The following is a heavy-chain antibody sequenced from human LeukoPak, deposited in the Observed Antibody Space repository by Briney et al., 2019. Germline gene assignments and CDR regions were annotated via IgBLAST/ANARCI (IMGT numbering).Heavy chain of an antibody. J-gene: IGHJ3*02. CDR3: ARAAAAGTHDAFDI. D-gene: IGHD6-13*01. CDR1: GYTFTSYA. V-gene: IGHV7-4-1*02. CDR2: INTNTGNP. Sequence: ASVKVSCKASGYTFTSYAMNWVRQAPGQGLEWMGWINTNTGNPTYAQGFTGRFVFSLDTSVSTAYLQISSLKAEDTAVYYCARAAAAGTHDAFDIWGQGTMVTVSS.